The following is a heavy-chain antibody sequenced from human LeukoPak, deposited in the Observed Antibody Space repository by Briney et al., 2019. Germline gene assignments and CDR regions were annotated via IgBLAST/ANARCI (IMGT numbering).Heavy chain of an antibody. D-gene: IGHD6-19*01. CDR1: GFTFRGYA. J-gene: IGHJ6*02. Sequence: PGGSLRLSCAASGFTFRGYAMNWVRQAPGKGLEWVSGISGSGGSTYYADSVKGRLTISRDNSKNTLYLQMNSLRAEDTAVYYCARDYHSSGWSYYYYYGMDVWGQGTTVTVSS. CDR2: ISGSGGST. V-gene: IGHV3-23*01. CDR3: ARDYHSSGWSYYYYYGMDV.